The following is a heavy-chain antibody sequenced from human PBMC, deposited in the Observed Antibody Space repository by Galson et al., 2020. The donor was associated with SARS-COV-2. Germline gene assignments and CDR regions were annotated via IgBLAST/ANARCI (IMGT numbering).Heavy chain of an antibody. CDR1: GFTFSSYG. Sequence: GESLKISCAPSGFTFSSYGMHWVRQAPGKGLERVAVISYDGSNKYYAAPVKGRFTISRDNSKNTLYLQMNSLRAEDTAVYYCARDDDILTGYYLGGFDIWGQGTMVTVSS. CDR2: ISYDGSNK. D-gene: IGHD3-9*01. CDR3: ARDDDILTGYYLGGFDI. J-gene: IGHJ3*02. V-gene: IGHV3-30*03.